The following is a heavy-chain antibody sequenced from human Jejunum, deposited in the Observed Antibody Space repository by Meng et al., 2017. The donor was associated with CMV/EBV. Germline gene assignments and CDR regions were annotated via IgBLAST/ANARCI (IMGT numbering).Heavy chain of an antibody. Sequence: FTDYYMAWMRRAPGKGLEWVSYISGDGRTIHYADSVKGRFTMSRDDAQTSLYLQMNSLRAEDTAIYFCTRMKRTFDYTIQYFFDHWGQGTRVTVSS. CDR2: ISGDGRTI. V-gene: IGHV3-11*01. J-gene: IGHJ4*02. CDR1: FTDYY. CDR3: TRMKRTFDYTIQYFFDH. D-gene: IGHD4-11*01.